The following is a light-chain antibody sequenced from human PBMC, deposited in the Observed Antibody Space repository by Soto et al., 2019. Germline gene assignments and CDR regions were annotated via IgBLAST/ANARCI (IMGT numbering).Light chain of an antibody. CDR3: QQYNSYSS. CDR2: KAS. CDR1: QSISGF. V-gene: IGKV1-5*03. Sequence: DIQRAEFRSTLSASVGDRVNITCRASQSISGFLAWYQQQPGNAPNVLIYKASSLESGIPSRFSGSGSGTEFTLTISSLQPDDFATYYCQQYNSYSSFGQGTKVDI. J-gene: IGKJ1*01.